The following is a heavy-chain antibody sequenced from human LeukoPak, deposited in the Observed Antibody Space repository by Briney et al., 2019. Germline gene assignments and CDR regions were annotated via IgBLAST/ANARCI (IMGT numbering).Heavy chain of an antibody. D-gene: IGHD3-10*01. J-gene: IGHJ5*02. CDR1: CYTFTSYG. CDR2: ISAYNGNT. CDR3: ARDQSLWFGELFGNWFDP. Sequence: GASVKVSCKASCYTFTSYGISWVRQAPGQGLEWMGWISAYNGNTNYAQKLQGRVTMTTDTSTSTAYMELRSLRSDDTAVYYCARDQSLWFGELFGNWFDPWGQGTLVTVSS. V-gene: IGHV1-18*04.